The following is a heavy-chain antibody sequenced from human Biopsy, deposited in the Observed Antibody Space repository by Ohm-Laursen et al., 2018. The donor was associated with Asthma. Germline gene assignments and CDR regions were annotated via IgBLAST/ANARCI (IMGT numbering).Heavy chain of an antibody. D-gene: IGHD2/OR15-2a*01. CDR1: GTTFSSYS. Sequence: SVKVSCKASGTTFSSYSFSWVRQAPGQGLEGMGGIIPVFPKANYPKKFQGRVTISADESTKIAFMELSSLASEDTAVYYGARAPRPRTVGNYYGSQRHYFLDSLGQGTLVTVSS. V-gene: IGHV1-69*01. CDR3: ARAPRPRTVGNYYGSQRHYFLDS. CDR2: IIPVFPKA. J-gene: IGHJ5*01.